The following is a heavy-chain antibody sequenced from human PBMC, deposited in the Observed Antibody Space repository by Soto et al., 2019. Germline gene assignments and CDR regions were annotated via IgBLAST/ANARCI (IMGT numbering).Heavy chain of an antibody. J-gene: IGHJ6*02. Sequence: GGSLRLSCAASGFTFGTYGMHWVRQAPGKGLEWVAVIWYDGSIKYYADSVKGRFTISRDNSKNTLYLQMNSLRAEDTAVYFCARIDCTGGSCRPYAYYDMDVWGQGTTVTVSS. D-gene: IGHD2-15*01. CDR2: IWYDGSIK. CDR1: GFTFGTYG. CDR3: ARIDCTGGSCRPYAYYDMDV. V-gene: IGHV3-33*01.